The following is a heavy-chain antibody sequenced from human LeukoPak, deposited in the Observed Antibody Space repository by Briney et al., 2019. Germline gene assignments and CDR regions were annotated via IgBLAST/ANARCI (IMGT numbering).Heavy chain of an antibody. J-gene: IGHJ4*02. CDR1: GFTFSSYS. CDR2: ISSSSSTI. V-gene: IGHV3-48*02. CDR3: ASGSHGLDY. Sequence: GRSLRLSCAASGFTFSSYSMNWVRQAPGKGLEWISNISSSSSTIFYADSVKGRFTISRDNAKNSLYLQMNSLRDEDTAVYYCASGSHGLDYWGQGTLVTVSS.